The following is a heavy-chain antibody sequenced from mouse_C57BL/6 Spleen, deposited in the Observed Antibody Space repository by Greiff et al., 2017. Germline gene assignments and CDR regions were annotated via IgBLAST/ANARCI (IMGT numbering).Heavy chain of an antibody. CDR2: IRSKSSNYAN. CDR3: VGEGLGYFYS. V-gene: IGHV10-3*01. D-gene: IGHD2-13*01. Sequence: EVKLVESGGGLVQPKGSLKLSCAASGFTFNTYAMHWVRQAPGKGLEWVARIRSKSSNYANYYADSVKDIFTISRNNSQSMIYLQMNNLKTEDTAMYYCVGEGLGYFYSWGQGTTLTVSS. J-gene: IGHJ2*01. CDR1: GFTFNTYA.